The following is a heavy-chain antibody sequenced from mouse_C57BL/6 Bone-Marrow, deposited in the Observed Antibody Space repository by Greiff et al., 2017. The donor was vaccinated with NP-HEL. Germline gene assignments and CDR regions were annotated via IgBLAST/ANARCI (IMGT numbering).Heavy chain of an antibody. CDR2: INPNNGGT. J-gene: IGHJ1*03. CDR3: ARKGWLLREDWYFDV. V-gene: IGHV1-18*01. CDR1: GYTFTDYN. D-gene: IGHD2-3*01. Sequence: EVQLQQSGPELVKPGASVKIPCKASGYTFTDYNMDWVKQSHGKSLEWIGDINPNNGGTIYNQKFKGKATLTVDKSSSTAYMELRSLTSEDTAVYYCARKGWLLREDWYFDVWGTGTTVTVSS.